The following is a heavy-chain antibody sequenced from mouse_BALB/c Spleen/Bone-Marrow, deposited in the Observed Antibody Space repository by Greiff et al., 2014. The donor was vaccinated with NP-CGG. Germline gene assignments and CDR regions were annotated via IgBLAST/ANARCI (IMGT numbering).Heavy chain of an antibody. J-gene: IGHJ2*01. CDR1: GYSFTSYW. D-gene: IGHD1-1*02. Sequence: VQLQQSGPQLVRPGASVKISCKASGYSFTSYWMHWVKQRPGQGLEWIGMIDPSDSETRLNQKFKDKATLTVDKSSSTAYMQLSSPTSEDSAVYYCARSVYYGSSYVGYWGQGTTLTVSS. CDR3: ARSVYYGSSYVGY. CDR2: IDPSDSET. V-gene: IGHV1S127*01.